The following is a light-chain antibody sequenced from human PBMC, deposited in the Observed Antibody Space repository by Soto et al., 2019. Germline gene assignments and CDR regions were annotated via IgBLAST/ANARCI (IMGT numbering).Light chain of an antibody. Sequence: EIVLTQSPATLSLSPGESATLSCRASQSVSSYLAWYQQKHGQAPRLLIYDPSNRATGIPARFSGSGSGTDFTLTIRSLEPEDFEVYYCQQRSNWPPVLTFGGGTKVEIK. V-gene: IGKV3-11*01. CDR3: QQRSNWPPVLT. J-gene: IGKJ4*01. CDR1: QSVSSY. CDR2: DPS.